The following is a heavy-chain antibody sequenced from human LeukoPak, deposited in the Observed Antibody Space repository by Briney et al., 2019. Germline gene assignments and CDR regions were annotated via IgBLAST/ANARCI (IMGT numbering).Heavy chain of an antibody. Sequence: SETLSLTCAVYGWSFSGYYWSWIRQPPGKGLEWIGEINHSGSTNYNPSLKSRVTISVDTSKNQFSLKLSSVTAADTAVYYCARGYGSGSFQSRIIYYYYYYGMDVWGQGTTVTVSS. J-gene: IGHJ6*02. D-gene: IGHD3-10*01. CDR3: ARGYGSGSFQSRIIYYYYYYGMDV. CDR1: GWSFSGYY. CDR2: INHSGST. V-gene: IGHV4-34*01.